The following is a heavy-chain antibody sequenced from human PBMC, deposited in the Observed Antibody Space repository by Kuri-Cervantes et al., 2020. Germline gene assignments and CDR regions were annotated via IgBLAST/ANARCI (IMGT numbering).Heavy chain of an antibody. Sequence: GGSLRLCCAASGFTFSSYSMNWVRQAPGKGLEWVSSISSSSSYIYYADSVKGRFTISRDNAKNSLYLQMNSLRAEDTAVYYCARVVRDYYYGMDVWGQGATVTVSS. CDR3: ARVVRDYYYGMDV. V-gene: IGHV3-21*01. J-gene: IGHJ6*02. CDR1: GFTFSSYS. CDR2: ISSSSSYI.